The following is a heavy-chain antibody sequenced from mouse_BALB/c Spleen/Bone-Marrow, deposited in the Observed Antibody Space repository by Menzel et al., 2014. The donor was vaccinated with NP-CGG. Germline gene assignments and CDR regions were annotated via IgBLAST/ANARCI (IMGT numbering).Heavy chain of an antibody. Sequence: VKLQESGAKLVRPGVSVKISCKGSGYTFTDHAIHWVKRSHAKSLEWIGVISDYYGDAIYNQKFKGKATMTVDKSSSTAYMELARLTSEDSAIYYCARSGKVRNAMDYWGQGTSVTVSS. V-gene: IGHV1S137*01. CDR2: ISDYYGDA. CDR1: GYTFTDHA. D-gene: IGHD2-14*01. CDR3: ARSGKVRNAMDY. J-gene: IGHJ4*01.